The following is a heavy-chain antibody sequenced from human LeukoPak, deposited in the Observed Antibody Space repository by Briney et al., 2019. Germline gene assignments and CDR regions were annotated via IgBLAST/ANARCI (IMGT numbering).Heavy chain of an antibody. CDR1: GFTVSSNY. D-gene: IGHD6-13*01. J-gene: IGHJ4*02. CDR2: IKQDGSEK. CDR3: ARDIPFSSSWYGYFDY. V-gene: IGHV3-7*01. Sequence: SGGSLRLSCAASGFTVSSNYMSWVRQAPGKGLEWVANIKQDGSEKYYVDSVKGRFTISRDNAKNSLYLQMNSLRAEDTAVYYCARDIPFSSSWYGYFDYWGQGTLVTVSS.